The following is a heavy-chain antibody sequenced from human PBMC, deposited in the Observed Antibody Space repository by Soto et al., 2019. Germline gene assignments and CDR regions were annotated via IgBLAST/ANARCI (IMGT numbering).Heavy chain of an antibody. CDR3: AKDRTSGSGITIFGVAQAGNALDI. V-gene: IGHV3-23*01. CDR2: ISGSGGST. CDR1: GFTFSSYA. J-gene: IGHJ3*02. Sequence: GGSLRLSCAASGFTFSSYAMSWVRQAPGKGLEWVSAISGSGGSTYYADSVKGRFTISRDNSKKTLYLKMNSLRAEDTAVYYCAKDRTSGSGITIFGVAQAGNALDIWGQGTMGTVSS. D-gene: IGHD3-3*01.